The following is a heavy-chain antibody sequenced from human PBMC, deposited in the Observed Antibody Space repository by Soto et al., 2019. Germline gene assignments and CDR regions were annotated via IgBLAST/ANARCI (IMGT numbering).Heavy chain of an antibody. D-gene: IGHD3-10*02. CDR3: ARDWSLVTIFTWFD. Sequence: GRSRRDSCAASGFTFSRCSINWFRHAPGKGLEWVSSISSSSSYIYYADSVKGRFTISRDNAKNSLYLQMNSLRAEDTAVYYCARDWSLVTIFTWFD. V-gene: IGHV3-21*01. CDR1: GFTFSRCS. J-gene: IGHJ5*01. CDR2: ISSSSSYI.